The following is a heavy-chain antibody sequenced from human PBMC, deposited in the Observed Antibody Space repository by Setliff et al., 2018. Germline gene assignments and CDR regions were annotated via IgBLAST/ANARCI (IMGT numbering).Heavy chain of an antibody. CDR1: GGSFSGYY. D-gene: IGHD3-3*01. Sequence: SLTCAVYGGSFSGYYWSWIRQPPGKGLEWIGEINHSGSTNYNPSLKSRVTISVDTSKNQFSLKLSSVTAADTAVYYCARVDNFWSGPIDYWGQGTLVTVSS. J-gene: IGHJ4*02. CDR2: INHSGST. CDR3: ARVDNFWSGPIDY. V-gene: IGHV4-34*01.